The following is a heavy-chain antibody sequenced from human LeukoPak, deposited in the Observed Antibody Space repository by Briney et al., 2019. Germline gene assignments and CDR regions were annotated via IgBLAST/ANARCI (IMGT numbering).Heavy chain of an antibody. J-gene: IGHJ4*02. D-gene: IGHD4-23*01. V-gene: IGHV1-2*02. Sequence: ASVKVSCKASEYTFTGYYMHWVRQAPGQGLEWMGWINPNSGGTNYAQKFQGRVTMTRDTSISTAYMELSRLRSDDTAVYYCAREPDGLGGNSAPFDYWGQGTLVTVSS. CDR2: INPNSGGT. CDR1: EYTFTGYY. CDR3: AREPDGLGGNSAPFDY.